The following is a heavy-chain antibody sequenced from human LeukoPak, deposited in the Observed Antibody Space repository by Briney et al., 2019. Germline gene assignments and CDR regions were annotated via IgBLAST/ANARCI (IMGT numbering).Heavy chain of an antibody. CDR2: IYYRGST. J-gene: IGHJ4*02. Sequence: SETLSLTCTVSGGSISNYYWSWLRQPPGKGLEWIGYIYYRGSTNYNPSLKSRVTISVDTSENQFSLKLSSVTAADTAVYYCARHVSGDGYQGLDYFDYWGQGTLVTVPS. V-gene: IGHV4-59*08. D-gene: IGHD2-2*01. CDR3: ARHVSGDGYQGLDYFDY. CDR1: GGSISNYY.